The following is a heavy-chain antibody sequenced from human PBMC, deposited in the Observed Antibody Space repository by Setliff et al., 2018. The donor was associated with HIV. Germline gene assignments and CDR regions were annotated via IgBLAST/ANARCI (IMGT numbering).Heavy chain of an antibody. Sequence: SETLSLTCSVSGISINGYYWSWIRQSPRTRLEWIGYVSSIGNTNYNPSLKRRVPISVDTSNNQFSLQLNSVTAADTAVYFCARTRAPYFFDFWGQGAQVTVSS. CDR1: GISINGYY. J-gene: IGHJ4*02. CDR3: ARTRAPYFFDF. V-gene: IGHV4-4*08. D-gene: IGHD1-26*01. CDR2: VSSIGNT.